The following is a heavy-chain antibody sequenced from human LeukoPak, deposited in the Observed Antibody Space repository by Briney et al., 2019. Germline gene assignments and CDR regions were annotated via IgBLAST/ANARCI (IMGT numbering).Heavy chain of an antibody. CDR2: ISPRSDII. CDR1: GFTLRDFS. Sequence: GGSLRLPCTASGFTLRDFSMNWVRQAPGKGLELVSHISPRSDIISYADSVKGRFTISRDNAKNSLYLQMNSLRAEDMAVYYCVRDHDWAFDYWGQGTLVPVSS. D-gene: IGHD3-9*01. J-gene: IGHJ4*02. CDR3: VRDHDWAFDY. V-gene: IGHV3-48*01.